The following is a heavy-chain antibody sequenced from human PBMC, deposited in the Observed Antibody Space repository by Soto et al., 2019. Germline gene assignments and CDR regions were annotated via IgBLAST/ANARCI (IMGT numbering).Heavy chain of an antibody. D-gene: IGHD3-10*01. CDR1: GGSISGNRYY. CDR3: ARRTRVWFGESGFDYYYGMDV. J-gene: IGHJ6*02. Sequence: QLQLQESGPGLVKPSETLSLTCTVSGGSISGNRYYWAWIRQPPGKGLEWIGNIYYSGSTYYNPSLKSRVTISVDTSKNQFSLKLSSVTAADTAVYYCARRTRVWFGESGFDYYYGMDVWGQGTTVTVSS. CDR2: IYYSGST. V-gene: IGHV4-39*01.